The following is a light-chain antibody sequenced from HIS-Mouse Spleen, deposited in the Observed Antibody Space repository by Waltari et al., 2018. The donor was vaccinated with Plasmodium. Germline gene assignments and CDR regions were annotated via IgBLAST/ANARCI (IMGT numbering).Light chain of an antibody. J-gene: IGKJ2*01. CDR3: QQRSNWPLYT. CDR2: DAS. CDR1: QSVSSY. V-gene: IGKV3-11*01. Sequence: IVLTQSPATLSLSPGDRATLSCRASQSVSSYLAWYQQKPGQAPRLLIYDASNRATGIPARFSGSGSGTDFTLTISSLEPEDFAVYYCQQRSNWPLYTFGQGTKLEIK.